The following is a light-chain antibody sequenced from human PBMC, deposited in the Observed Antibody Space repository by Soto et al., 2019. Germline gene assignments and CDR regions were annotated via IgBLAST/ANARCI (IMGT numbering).Light chain of an antibody. J-gene: IGLJ2*01. CDR2: EVS. V-gene: IGLV2-8*01. CDR1: SSDVGGYNY. CDR3: SSYAHSNIVV. Sequence: QSALTQPPSASGSPGQSVTISCTGTSSDVGGYNYVSWYQQHPGKAPKLIIYEVSKRPSGVPDRFSGSKSGNTASLTVSGLQAEDEADYYCSSYAHSNIVVFGGGTKLTVL.